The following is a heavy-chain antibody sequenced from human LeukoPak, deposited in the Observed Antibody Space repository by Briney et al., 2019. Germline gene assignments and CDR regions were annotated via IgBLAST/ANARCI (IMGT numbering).Heavy chain of an antibody. Sequence: GASVKVSCKASGGTFSSYAISWVRQAPGQGLEWMGRIIPILGIANYAQKFQGRVTITADESTSTAYMELSSLRSEDTAVYYCARRGSGKSFDPWGQGTLVTVSS. CDR2: IIPILGIA. J-gene: IGHJ5*02. V-gene: IGHV1-69*04. D-gene: IGHD5-12*01. CDR3: ARRGSGKSFDP. CDR1: GGTFSSYA.